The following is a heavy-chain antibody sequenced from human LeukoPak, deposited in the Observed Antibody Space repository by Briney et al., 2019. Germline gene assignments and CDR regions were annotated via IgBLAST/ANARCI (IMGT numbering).Heavy chain of an antibody. V-gene: IGHV3-23*01. Sequence: PGGSLRLSCAASGFTFSSYAMSWVRQAPGKGLEWVSAISGSGGSTYYADSVKGRFTISRDNSKNTLYLQMNSLRAEDTAVYYCARDRIAAAGNRGDYFDYWGQGTLVTVSS. CDR2: ISGSGGST. CDR3: ARDRIAAAGNRGDYFDY. D-gene: IGHD6-13*01. J-gene: IGHJ4*02. CDR1: GFTFSSYA.